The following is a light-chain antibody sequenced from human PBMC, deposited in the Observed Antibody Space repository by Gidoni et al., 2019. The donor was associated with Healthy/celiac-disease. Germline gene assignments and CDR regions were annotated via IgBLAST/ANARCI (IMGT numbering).Light chain of an antibody. CDR1: RGYSKYK. CDR3: GADHGSGSSYV. CDR2: VGTGGIVG. J-gene: IGLJ1*01. V-gene: IGLV9-49*01. Sequence: QPVLTQPPSASASLGATVTLTCPLSRGYSKYKVDWYQKRPGKGPRFVMRVGTGGIVGSKGDGIPDRFSVLGSGLNRYLTIKNIQEEDESDYHCGADHGSGSSYVFGTGTKVTVL.